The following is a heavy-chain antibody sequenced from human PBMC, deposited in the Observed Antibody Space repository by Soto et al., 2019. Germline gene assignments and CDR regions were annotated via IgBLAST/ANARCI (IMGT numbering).Heavy chain of an antibody. D-gene: IGHD2-15*01. CDR3: ARDEGFVFSKDNGMDV. V-gene: IGHV1-2*02. CDR1: GYTFTGYY. J-gene: IGHJ6*02. Sequence: ASVKVSCKASGYTFTGYYMHWVRQAPGQGLEWMGWINPSSGGTNYAQKFQGRVTMTRDTSISTAYMELSRLRSDDTAVYYCARDEGFVFSKDNGMDVWGQGTTVTVSS. CDR2: INPSSGGT.